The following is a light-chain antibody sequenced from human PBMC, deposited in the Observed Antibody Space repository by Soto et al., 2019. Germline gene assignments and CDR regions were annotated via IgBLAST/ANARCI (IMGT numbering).Light chain of an antibody. CDR3: QQYDSSPLT. J-gene: IGKJ4*01. V-gene: IGKV3-20*01. CDR2: GAT. Sequence: EIVLTQSPGTLSLSPGERATLSFRASQSVSSSYLAWYQQKPGQAPRLLIYGATSRATGIPDRFSGSGSGRDFTLTISRLEPEDFAVYYCQQYDSSPLTFGGGTKVEIK. CDR1: QSVSSSY.